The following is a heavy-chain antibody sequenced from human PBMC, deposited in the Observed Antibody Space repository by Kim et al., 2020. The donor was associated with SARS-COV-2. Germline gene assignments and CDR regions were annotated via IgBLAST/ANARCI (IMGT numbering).Heavy chain of an antibody. CDR3: ARDCSGGSCYSHYYGMDV. D-gene: IGHD2-15*01. V-gene: IGHV3-48*02. J-gene: IGHJ6*02. Sequence: KGRLTISRDNAKNSLYLQMNSLRDEDTAVYYCARDCSGGSCYSHYYGMDVWGQGTTVTVSS.